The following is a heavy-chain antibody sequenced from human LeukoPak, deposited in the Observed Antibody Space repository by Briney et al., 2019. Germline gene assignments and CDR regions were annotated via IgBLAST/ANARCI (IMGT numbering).Heavy chain of an antibody. CDR1: KFTFSNYW. CDR2: INSDGSDT. V-gene: IGHV3-74*01. D-gene: IGHD1-26*01. J-gene: IGHJ4*02. Sequence: PGGSLRLSCAASKFTFSNYWRHWVRQAPGKGLVWVSHINSDGSDTNYADSVKGRFTISRDNAKNTLYLQMNSLRAEDTAVYYCAREVGAIDYWGQGTLVTVSA. CDR3: AREVGAIDY.